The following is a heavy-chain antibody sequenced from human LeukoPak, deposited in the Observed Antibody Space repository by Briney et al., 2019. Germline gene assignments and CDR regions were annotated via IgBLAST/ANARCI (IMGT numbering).Heavy chain of an antibody. CDR3: SRDDSSGYYFDY. V-gene: IGHV3-49*03. Sequence: GGSLRLSCTASGFTFGDYAMSWFRQAPGKGLEWVGFIRSKAYGGTTEYAASVKGRFTISRDDSKSIAYLQMNSLKTEDTAVYYYSRDDSSGYYFDYWGQGTLVTVSS. CDR1: GFTFGDYA. CDR2: IRSKAYGGTT. D-gene: IGHD3-22*01. J-gene: IGHJ4*02.